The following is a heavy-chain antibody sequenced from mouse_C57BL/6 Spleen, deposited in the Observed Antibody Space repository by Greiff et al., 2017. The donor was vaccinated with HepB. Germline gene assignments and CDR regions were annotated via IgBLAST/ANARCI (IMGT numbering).Heavy chain of an antibody. CDR2: INPSTGGT. V-gene: IGHV1-42*01. CDR1: GYSFTGYY. J-gene: IGHJ1*03. CDR3: ARPLYYYGSSYWYFDV. D-gene: IGHD1-1*01. Sequence: EVQLMESGPELVKPGASVKISCKASGYSFTGYYMNWVKQSPEKSLEWIGEINPSTGGTTYNQKFKAKATLTVDKSSSTAYMQLKSLTSEDSAVYYCARPLYYYGSSYWYFDVWGTGTTVTVSS.